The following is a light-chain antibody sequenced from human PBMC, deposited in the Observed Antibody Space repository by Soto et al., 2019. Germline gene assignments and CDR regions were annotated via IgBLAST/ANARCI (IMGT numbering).Light chain of an antibody. Sequence: QSVLTQPPSLSGAPGQRVTISCTGSSSNIGAGYDVHWYQQLPGTAPKLLIYGNSNRPSGVPDRFSGSKSGTSASLAIPGLQAEDEADYYCQSYDSSLSGVVFGGGTKLTVL. CDR1: SSNIGAGYD. J-gene: IGLJ2*01. CDR2: GNS. CDR3: QSYDSSLSGVV. V-gene: IGLV1-40*01.